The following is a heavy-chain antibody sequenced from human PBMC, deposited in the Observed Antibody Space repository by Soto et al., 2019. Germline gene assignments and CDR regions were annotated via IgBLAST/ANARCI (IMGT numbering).Heavy chain of an antibody. Sequence: EVQLVESGGGLVKPGGSLRLSCAASGFTFSSYSMNWVRQAPGKGLEWVSSISSSSSYIYYADSVKGRFTISRDNAKNSLYLQMNSRRAEDTAVYYCARDKAYSSSWARIWFDPWGQGTLVTVSS. V-gene: IGHV3-21*01. D-gene: IGHD6-13*01. J-gene: IGHJ5*02. CDR2: ISSSSSYI. CDR3: ARDKAYSSSWARIWFDP. CDR1: GFTFSSYS.